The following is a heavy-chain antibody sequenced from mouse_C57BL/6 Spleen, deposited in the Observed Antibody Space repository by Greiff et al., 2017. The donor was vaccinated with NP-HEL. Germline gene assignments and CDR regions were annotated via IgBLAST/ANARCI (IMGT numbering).Heavy chain of an antibody. J-gene: IGHJ2*01. CDR1: GYTFTSYW. Sequence: QVQLQQPGAELVKPGASVKMSCKASGYTFTSYWITWVKQRPGQGLEWIGDIYPGSGSTNYNEKFKSKATLTVDTSSSTAYMQLSSLTSEDSAVYYCARGGVSRVVNDFDCWGQGTTLTVSS. CDR2: IYPGSGST. CDR3: ARGGVSRVVNDFDC. D-gene: IGHD1-1*01. V-gene: IGHV1-55*01.